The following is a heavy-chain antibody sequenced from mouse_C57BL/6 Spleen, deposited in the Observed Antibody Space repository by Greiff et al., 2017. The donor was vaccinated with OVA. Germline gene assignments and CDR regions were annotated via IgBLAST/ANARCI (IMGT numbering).Heavy chain of an antibody. CDR1: GYAFSSSW. Sequence: QVQLQQSGPELVKPGASVKISCKASGYAFSSSWMNWVKQRPGKGLEWIGRIYPGDGDTNYTGKFKGKATLTADKSYSTAYMQLSSLTSEDSAVYVCAREGYQGYFDYWGQGTTLTVSS. D-gene: IGHD2-2*01. CDR2: IYPGDGDT. CDR3: AREGYQGYFDY. V-gene: IGHV1-82*01. J-gene: IGHJ2*01.